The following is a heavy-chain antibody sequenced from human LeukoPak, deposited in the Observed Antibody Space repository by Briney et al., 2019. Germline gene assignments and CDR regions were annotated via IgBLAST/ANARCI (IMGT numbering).Heavy chain of an antibody. J-gene: IGHJ3*02. CDR3: ARGKWLVRGAFDI. CDR2: IYYSGST. Sequence: SETLSLTCTVSGGSISSYYWSWIRQPAGKGLEWIGYIYYSGSTNYNPSLKSRVTISVDTSKNQFSLKLSSVTAADTAVYYCARGKWLVRGAFDIWGQGTMVTVSS. V-gene: IGHV4-59*01. D-gene: IGHD6-19*01. CDR1: GGSISSYY.